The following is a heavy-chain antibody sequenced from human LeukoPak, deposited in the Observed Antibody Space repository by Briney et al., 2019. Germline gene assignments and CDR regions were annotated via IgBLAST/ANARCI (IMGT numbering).Heavy chain of an antibody. CDR3: ARQQTNYYDSSGYYDAFDI. CDR2: IYSGGST. V-gene: IGHV3-53*04. J-gene: IGHJ3*02. CDR1: GFTFNNYA. D-gene: IGHD3-22*01. Sequence: GGSLRLSCAASGFTFNNYATSWVRQAPGKGLEWVSVIYSGGSTYYADSVKGRFTISRHNSKNTLYLQMNSLRAEDTAVYYCARQQTNYYDSSGYYDAFDIWGQGTMVTVSS.